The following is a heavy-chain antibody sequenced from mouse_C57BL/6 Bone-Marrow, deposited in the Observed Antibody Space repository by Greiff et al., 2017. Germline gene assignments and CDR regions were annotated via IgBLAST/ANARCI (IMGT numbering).Heavy chain of an antibody. V-gene: IGHV3-6*01. Sequence: EVKLQESGPGLVKPSQSLSLTCSVTGYSITSGYYWNWIRQFPGNKLEWMGYISYDGSNNYNPSLKNRISITRDTSKNQFFLKLNSVTTEDTATYYCARDGSIEFAYWGQGTLVTVSA. CDR3: ARDGSIEFAY. CDR2: ISYDGSN. CDR1: GYSITSGYY. J-gene: IGHJ3*01.